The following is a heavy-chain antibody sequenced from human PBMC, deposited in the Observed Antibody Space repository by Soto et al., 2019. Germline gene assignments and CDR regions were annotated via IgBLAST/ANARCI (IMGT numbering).Heavy chain of an antibody. Sequence: GGSLRLSCAASGFTFSSYSMNWVRQAPGKGLEWVSSISSSSSYIYYADSVKGRFTISRDKAKNSLYLQMNSLRAEDTAVYYCARDNCSSTSCYVGEPYYYYYYMDVWGKGTTVTVSS. J-gene: IGHJ6*03. V-gene: IGHV3-21*01. CDR3: ARDNCSSTSCYVGEPYYYYYYMDV. CDR1: GFTFSSYS. CDR2: ISSSSSYI. D-gene: IGHD2-2*01.